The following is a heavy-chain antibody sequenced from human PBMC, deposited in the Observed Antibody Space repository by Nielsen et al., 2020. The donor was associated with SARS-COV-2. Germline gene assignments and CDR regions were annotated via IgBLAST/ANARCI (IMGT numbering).Heavy chain of an antibody. V-gene: IGHV4-34*01. CDR1: GGSFSGYY. Sequence: SQTLSLTCAVYGGSFSGYYWSWIRQPPGKGLEWIGEINHSGSTNYNPSLKSRVTISVDTSKNQFSLKLSSVTAADTAVYYCARQYSSSANDAFDIWGQGTMVTVSS. CDR3: ARQYSSSANDAFDI. D-gene: IGHD6-6*01. J-gene: IGHJ3*02. CDR2: INHSGST.